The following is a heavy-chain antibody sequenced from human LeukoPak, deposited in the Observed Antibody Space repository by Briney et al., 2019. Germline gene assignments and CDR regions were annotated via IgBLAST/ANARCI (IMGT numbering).Heavy chain of an antibody. J-gene: IGHJ4*02. V-gene: IGHV4-59*01. CDR1: GGSISSYY. CDR2: IYYSGST. CDR3: ARDRGVQGFDY. Sequence: SETLSLTCTVSGGSISSYYWSWIRQPPGKGLEWIGYIYYSGSTNYNPSLKSRVTISVDTSKNQFSLKLSSVTAADTAVYYCARDRGVQGFDYWGQGTLVTVSS. D-gene: IGHD3-10*01.